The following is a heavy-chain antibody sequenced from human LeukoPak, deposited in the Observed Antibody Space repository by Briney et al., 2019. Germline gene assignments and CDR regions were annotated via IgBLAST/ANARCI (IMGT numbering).Heavy chain of an antibody. D-gene: IGHD3-22*01. CDR3: ARPNFDYYDSSGYYRNDAFDI. Sequence: GASVKVSCKASGYTFTSYYMHWVRQAPGQGLEWMGIINPSGGSTSYAQKFQGRVTMTRDMSTSTVYMELSSLRSEDTAVYYCARPNFDYYDSSGYYRNDAFDIWGQGTMVTVSS. CDR1: GYTFTSYY. V-gene: IGHV1-46*01. J-gene: IGHJ3*02. CDR2: INPSGGST.